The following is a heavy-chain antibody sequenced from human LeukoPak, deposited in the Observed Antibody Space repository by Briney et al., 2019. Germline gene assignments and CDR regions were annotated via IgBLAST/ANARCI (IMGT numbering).Heavy chain of an antibody. CDR3: AIKVGDCTNGVCYYYYYYGMDV. CDR2: ISGSGGST. Sequence: GGSLRLSCAASGFTFSSYAMSWVRQAPGKGLEWVSAISGSGGSTFYADSVKGRFTISRDNSKNTLFLQMNSLRAEDTAVYYCAIKVGDCTNGVCYYYYYYGMDVWGQGTTVTVSS. V-gene: IGHV3-23*01. CDR1: GFTFSSYA. D-gene: IGHD2-8*01. J-gene: IGHJ6*02.